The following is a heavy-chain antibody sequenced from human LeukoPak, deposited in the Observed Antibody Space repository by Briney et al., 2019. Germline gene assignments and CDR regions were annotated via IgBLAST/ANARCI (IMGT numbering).Heavy chain of an antibody. CDR3: GRELDWLPTLDY. CDR2: INSDGSST. D-gene: IGHD3-9*01. J-gene: IGHJ4*02. V-gene: IGHV3-74*01. CDR1: GFTVSNYW. Sequence: GGSLRLSCAVSGFTVSNYWMHWVRQAPGKGRVWVSRINSDGSSTRYADSVNGRFTISRDNAKNTLYLQMNSLRAEDTAVYYCGRELDWLPTLDYWGQGALVTVSS.